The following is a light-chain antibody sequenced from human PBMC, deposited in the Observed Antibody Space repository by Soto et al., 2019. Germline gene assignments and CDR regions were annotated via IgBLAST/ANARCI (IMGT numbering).Light chain of an antibody. CDR3: SSYTSSSTLV. Sequence: QSVLTQPASVSGSPGQSITISCTGTSSDVGGYNYVSWYQQHPGKAPKLMIYEVSNRPSGVSNRFSGSKSGNTASLTISGLQVEDEADYYCSSYTSSSTLVFGTGTKLTVL. J-gene: IGLJ1*01. CDR2: EVS. V-gene: IGLV2-14*01. CDR1: SSDVGGYNY.